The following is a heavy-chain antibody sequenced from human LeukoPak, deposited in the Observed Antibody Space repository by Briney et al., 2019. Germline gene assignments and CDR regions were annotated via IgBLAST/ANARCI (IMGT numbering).Heavy chain of an antibody. V-gene: IGHV4-61*01. J-gene: IGHJ4*02. Sequence: PSETLSLTCTVSGGSVSSGSYYWSWIRQPPGKGLEWIGYIYYSGSSNYNPSLKSRVTISVDTSKNQFSLKLSSVTAADTAVYYCARFMGGAPLDYWAQGTLVTVSS. CDR1: GGSVSSGSYY. D-gene: IGHD1-26*01. CDR3: ARFMGGAPLDY. CDR2: IYYSGSS.